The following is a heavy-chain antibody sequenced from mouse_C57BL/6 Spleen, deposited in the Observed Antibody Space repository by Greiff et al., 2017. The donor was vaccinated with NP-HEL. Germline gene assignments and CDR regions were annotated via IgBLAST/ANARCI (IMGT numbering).Heavy chain of an antibody. J-gene: IGHJ2*01. D-gene: IGHD2-1*01. CDR1: GYTFPNYW. Sequence: QVQLQQPGAELVRAGSSVKLSCKASGYTFPNYWMDWVKQRPGQGLGLVGNIYPSDSETHYNQKFKDKATLTVDKSSSTAYMQLSSLTSEDSAVYYCARTDGNYENFDYWGQGTTLTVSS. CDR3: ARTDGNYENFDY. CDR2: IYPSDSET. V-gene: IGHV1-61*01.